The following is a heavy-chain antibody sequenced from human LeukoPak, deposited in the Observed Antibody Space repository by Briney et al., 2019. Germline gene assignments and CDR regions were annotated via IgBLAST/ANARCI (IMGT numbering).Heavy chain of an antibody. D-gene: IGHD2-2*01. V-gene: IGHV3-23*01. CDR1: GFTFSSYA. Sequence: PGGSLRLSCAGSGFTFSSYAMSWVRQAPGKGLEWVSAISGSGGSTYYADSVKGRFTISRDNSKNTLYLQMNSLRAEDTAVYYCAKTRRYCSSTSCPGPFDYWGQGTLVTVSS. J-gene: IGHJ4*02. CDR3: AKTRRYCSSTSCPGPFDY. CDR2: ISGSGGST.